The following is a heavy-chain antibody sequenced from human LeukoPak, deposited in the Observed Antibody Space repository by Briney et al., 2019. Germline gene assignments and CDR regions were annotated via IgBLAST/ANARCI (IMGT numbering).Heavy chain of an antibody. J-gene: IGHJ4*02. CDR3: AREKSGFDY. CDR2: IYPSGNT. D-gene: IGHD3-10*01. CDR1: GDSISNSRHY. Sequence: KSSETLSLTCTVSGDSISNSRHYWRWIRQPAGRALEWIVRIYPSGNTNYNPSLKSRVSISLDTSKNPFSLNLKSVTAADTAVYYCAREKSGFDYWGQGTLVTVSS. V-gene: IGHV4-61*02.